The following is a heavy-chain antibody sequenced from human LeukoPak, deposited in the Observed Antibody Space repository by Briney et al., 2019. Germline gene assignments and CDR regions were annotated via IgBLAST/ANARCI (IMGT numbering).Heavy chain of an antibody. CDR2: IKSKTDGGTT. V-gene: IGHV3-15*01. Sequence: GGSLRLSCAASGFTFSNAWMSWVRQAPGKGLEWVGRIKSKTDGGTTDYAAPVKGRFTISRDDSKNTRYLQLNSMRAEDTAVYYCAKDFRYSYSYFGAFDIWGQGTMVTVSS. CDR3: AKDFRYSYSYFGAFDI. CDR1: GFTFSNAW. D-gene: IGHD5-18*01. J-gene: IGHJ3*02.